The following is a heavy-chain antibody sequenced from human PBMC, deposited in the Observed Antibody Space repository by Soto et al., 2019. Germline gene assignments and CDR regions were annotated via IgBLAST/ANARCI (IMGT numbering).Heavy chain of an antibody. Sequence: ETLSLAGTVSGGSIGKDYWRWIRQPPGKGLAWIGFLSGVGRPVYNTSLTSRVTISVDTSKTHISLTLTAMTAADTAVYLCVRDRGDGYSLAYWGQGILVTVSS. J-gene: IGHJ4*02. D-gene: IGHD3-10*01. CDR1: GGSIGKDY. V-gene: IGHV4-59*01. CDR2: LSGVGRP. CDR3: VRDRGDGYSLAY.